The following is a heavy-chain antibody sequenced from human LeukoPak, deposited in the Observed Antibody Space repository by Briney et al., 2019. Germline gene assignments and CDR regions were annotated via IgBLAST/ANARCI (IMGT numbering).Heavy chain of an antibody. V-gene: IGHV3-11*06. Sequence: AGSLRLSCAASGFTFSDYYMSWIRQAPGKGLEWVSYISSSSSYTKYGDSVKGRFTISRDNAKNSLYLQVNSLRAEDTAVYYCARGTGTTAYFDYWGQGTLVTVS. CDR2: ISSSSSYT. CDR1: GFTFSDYY. J-gene: IGHJ4*02. CDR3: ARGTGTTAYFDY. D-gene: IGHD1-1*01.